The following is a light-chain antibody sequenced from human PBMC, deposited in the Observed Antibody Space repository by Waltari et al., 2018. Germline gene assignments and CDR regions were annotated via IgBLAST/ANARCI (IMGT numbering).Light chain of an antibody. CDR2: LVS. CDR1: QSLLHSSGYTF. CDR3: MQARQTPWT. V-gene: IGKV2-28*01. J-gene: IGKJ1*01. Sequence: DIVMTQSPPSLPVSPGEPASISCRSRQSLLHSSGYTFLDWYVQKPGQAPQLLIYLVSDRASGVPDRFSGSGSGTDFTLKISRVEAEDVGLYYCMQARQTPWTFGQGTKVEIK.